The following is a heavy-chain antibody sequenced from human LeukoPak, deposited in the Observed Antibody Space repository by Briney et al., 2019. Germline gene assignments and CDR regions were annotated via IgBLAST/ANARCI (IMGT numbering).Heavy chain of an antibody. D-gene: IGHD3-9*01. Sequence: GGSLRLSCAASGLTFRDYYMTWIRQAPGKGLEWISYINRSGDTLYYADSVEGRFTISRDNAKNSVYLQMNSLRAEDTAVYYCAREVIIFPDYYYYGLDVWGQGTTVTVSS. CDR1: GLTFRDYY. CDR3: AREVIIFPDYYYYGLDV. V-gene: IGHV3-11*01. J-gene: IGHJ6*02. CDR2: INRSGDTL.